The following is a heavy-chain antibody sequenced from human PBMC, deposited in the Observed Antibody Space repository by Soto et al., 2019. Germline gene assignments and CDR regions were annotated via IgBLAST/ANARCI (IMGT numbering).Heavy chain of an antibody. D-gene: IGHD3-9*01. CDR3: ARDYYGLLTGYYFYY. J-gene: IGHJ4*02. CDR1: GFSFSSYS. V-gene: IGHV3-74*01. CDR2: INSDGSKM. Sequence: GGSLRLSCAASGFSFSSYSMHWVRQAPGEGLVWLSRINSDGSKMVYADSVKGRFTISRDNAKNTLYLEMSGLGAEDTAVYYCARDYYGLLTGYYFYYWGQGTLVTVSS.